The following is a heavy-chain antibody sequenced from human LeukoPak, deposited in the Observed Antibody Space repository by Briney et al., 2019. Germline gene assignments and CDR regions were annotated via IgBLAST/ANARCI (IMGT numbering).Heavy chain of an antibody. V-gene: IGHV4-34*01. J-gene: IGHJ4*02. Sequence: SETLSLTCAVYGGSFSGYYWSWIRQPPGKGLEWIGEINHSGSTNYNPSLKSRVTISVDTPKNQFSLKLGSVTAADTAVYYCARTKTRRLDYWGQGTLVTVSS. CDR1: GGSFSGYY. CDR2: INHSGST. CDR3: ARTKTRRLDY.